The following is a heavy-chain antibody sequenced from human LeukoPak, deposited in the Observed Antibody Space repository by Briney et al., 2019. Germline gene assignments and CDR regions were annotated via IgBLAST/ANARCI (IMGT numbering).Heavy chain of an antibody. CDR1: GDSVSSTNAA. V-gene: IGHV6-1*01. J-gene: IGHJ6*02. Sequence: SQTLSLTCAISGDSVSSTNAAWNWIRQSPSRGLEWLGRTYYRSKWYNDYAVSVKSRITINPDTSKNQFSLQLNSVTPEDTAVYYCARDRVVVAARAYYYYGMDVWGQGTTVTVSS. D-gene: IGHD2-15*01. CDR3: ARDRVVVAARAYYYYGMDV. CDR2: TYYRSKWYN.